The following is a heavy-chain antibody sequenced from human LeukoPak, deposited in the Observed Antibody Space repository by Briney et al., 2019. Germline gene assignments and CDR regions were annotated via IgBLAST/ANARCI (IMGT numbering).Heavy chain of an antibody. CDR2: IYSGGST. CDR3: ARDQTVPPGDVCDM. V-gene: IGHV3-53*01. Sequence: PGGSLRHFRAASGFTVSSNYMSSVRQAPGKGLEWVSVIYSGGSTYYADSVKGRFTISRDNSKNTQYLQMNSLRAEDTAVYYCARDQTVPPGDVCDMWGNGTMVPVSS. D-gene: IGHD4-17*01. J-gene: IGHJ3*02. CDR1: GFTVSSNY.